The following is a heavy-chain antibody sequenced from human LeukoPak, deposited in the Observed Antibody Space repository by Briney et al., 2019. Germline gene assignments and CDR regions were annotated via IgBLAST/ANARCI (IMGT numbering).Heavy chain of an antibody. CDR1: GFTFRSYW. CDR2: IKEDGSEK. V-gene: IGHV3-7*01. J-gene: IGHJ4*02. D-gene: IGHD3/OR15-3a*01. CDR3: ARDPSSLRDSYDY. Sequence: GGSLRLSCATSGFTFRSYWMNWIRQAPGQRLEWVANIKEDGSEKNYVGSVKGRFTISRDNAKNSLYLQMNSLRVEDTAVYYCARDPSSLRDSYDYWGQGTLVIVSS.